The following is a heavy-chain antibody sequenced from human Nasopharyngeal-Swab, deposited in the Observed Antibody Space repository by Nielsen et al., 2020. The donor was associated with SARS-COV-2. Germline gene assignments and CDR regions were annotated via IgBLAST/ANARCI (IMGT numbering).Heavy chain of an antibody. J-gene: IGHJ4*02. CDR2: IAHDASNE. V-gene: IGHV3-30*03. Sequence: GESLKISWAASGFTFSSFGRHWVRQASGKGLEWVAFIAHDASNEYYGDSVKGRFSISRDSSKNTLYLQMDSLRGEDTAVYYCARDAPAHYGAFYWGRGTLVTVSS. CDR1: GFTFSSFG. CDR3: ARDAPAHYGAFY. D-gene: IGHD4-17*01.